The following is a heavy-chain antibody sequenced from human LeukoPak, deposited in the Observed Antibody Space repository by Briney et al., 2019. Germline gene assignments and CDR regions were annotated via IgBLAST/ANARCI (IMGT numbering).Heavy chain of an antibody. CDR3: ARGKVVRAYYYMDV. Sequence: SETLSLTCAVYGGSFSGYYWSWIRQPPGKGLEWIGEINHSGSTNYNPSLKSRVTISVDTSKNQFSLKLSSVTAADTAVYYCARGKVVRAYYYMDVWGKGTTVTVSS. V-gene: IGHV4-34*01. CDR2: INHSGST. D-gene: IGHD2-15*01. J-gene: IGHJ6*03. CDR1: GGSFSGYY.